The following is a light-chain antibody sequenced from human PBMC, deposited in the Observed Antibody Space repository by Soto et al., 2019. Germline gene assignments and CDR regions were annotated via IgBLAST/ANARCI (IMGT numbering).Light chain of an antibody. J-gene: IGKJ1*01. CDR2: GAS. CDR1: QSVSSSY. CDR3: QQYGSSGT. Sequence: EIVLTQSPATLCLSPGERATLPCRASQSVSSSYLAWYQQKPGQAPRLLIYGASNRATGIPDRFSGSGSGTDFTLTISRLEPEDFAVYYCQQYGSSGTFGQGTKVDIK. V-gene: IGKV3-20*01.